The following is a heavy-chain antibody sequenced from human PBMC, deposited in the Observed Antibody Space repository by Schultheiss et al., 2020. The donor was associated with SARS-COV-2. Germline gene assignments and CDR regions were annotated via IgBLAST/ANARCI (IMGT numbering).Heavy chain of an antibody. J-gene: IGHJ4*02. CDR2: IYYSGST. Sequence: SETLSLTCTVSGGSISSGGYYWSWIRQHPGKGLEWIGYIYYSGSTYYNPSLKSRVTISVDTSKNQFSLKLSSVTAADTAVYYCASPAPRYCSGGSCYSVMGWGQGTLVTVSS. CDR3: ASPAPRYCSGGSCYSVMG. V-gene: IGHV4-31*03. D-gene: IGHD2-15*01. CDR1: GGSISSGGYY.